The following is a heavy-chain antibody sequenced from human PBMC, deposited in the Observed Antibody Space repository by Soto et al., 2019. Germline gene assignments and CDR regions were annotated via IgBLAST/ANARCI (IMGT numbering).Heavy chain of an antibody. V-gene: IGHV2-5*02. CDR3: AHSFHHYDSSGYHSGWFDP. CDR1: GFSLSTSGVG. Sequence: QITLKESGPTLVKPTQTLTLTCTFSGFSLSTSGVGVGWIRQPPGKALEWLAFIYWDEDQRYSPSLKSRLSITAGTSKNRVVLTMPNMDPVDTATYSCAHSFHHYDSSGYHSGWFDPWGQGTVVTVSS. CDR2: IYWDEDQ. D-gene: IGHD3-22*01. J-gene: IGHJ5*02.